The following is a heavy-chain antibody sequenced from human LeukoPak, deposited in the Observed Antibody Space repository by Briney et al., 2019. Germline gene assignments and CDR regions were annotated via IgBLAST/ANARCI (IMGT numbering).Heavy chain of an antibody. CDR1: GFTFSSYA. CDR2: ISGSGGST. D-gene: IGHD3-3*01. Sequence: GGSLRLSCAASGFTFSSYAMSWVRQAPGKGLEWVSAISGSGGSTYYADSVKGRFTISRDNSKNTLHLQMNSLRAEDTAVYYCARGITIFGVVIIGAFDIWGQGTMVTVSS. CDR3: ARGITIFGVVIIGAFDI. V-gene: IGHV3-23*01. J-gene: IGHJ3*02.